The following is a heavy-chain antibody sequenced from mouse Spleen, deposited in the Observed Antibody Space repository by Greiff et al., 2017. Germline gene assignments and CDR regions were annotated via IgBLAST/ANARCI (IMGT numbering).Heavy chain of an antibody. J-gene: IGHJ2*01. Sequence: QVQLQQSGPGLVQPSQSLSITCTVSGFSLTSYGVHWVRQSPGKGLEWLGVIWSGGSTDYNAAFISRLSISKDNSKSQVFFKMNSLQANDTAIYYCARPSSGWLLDYWGQGTTLTVSS. V-gene: IGHV2-2*02. D-gene: IGHD2-3*01. CDR1: GFSLTSYG. CDR2: IWSGGST. CDR3: ARPSSGWLLDY.